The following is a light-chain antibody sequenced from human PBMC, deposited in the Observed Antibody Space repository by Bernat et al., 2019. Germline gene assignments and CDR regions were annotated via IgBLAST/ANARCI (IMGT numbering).Light chain of an antibody. CDR1: SSNIGSNT. V-gene: IGLV1-44*01. CDR3: AAWDDSLNVVV. J-gene: IGLJ2*01. Sequence: QSVLTQPPSASGTPGQRVTISCSGSSSNIGSNTVNWYQQLPGTPPKLLIYSNNQRPSGVPDRFSGSKSGTSASLAISGLQSEDEADYYCAAWDDSLNVVVFGGETKLTVL. CDR2: SNN.